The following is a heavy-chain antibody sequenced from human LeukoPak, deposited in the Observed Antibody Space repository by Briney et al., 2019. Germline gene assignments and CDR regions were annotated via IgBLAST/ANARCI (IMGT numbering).Heavy chain of an antibody. D-gene: IGHD3-10*01. CDR2: ISGSGGST. J-gene: IGHJ5*02. Sequence: GGSLRLSCAASGFTFSSYAMSWVRQAPGKGPEWVSAISGSGGSTYYADSVKGRFTISRDNSKNTLYLQMNSLRAEDTAVYYCAKVDRYYYGSGSPYNWFGPWGQGTLVTVSS. CDR3: AKVDRYYYGSGSPYNWFGP. V-gene: IGHV3-23*01. CDR1: GFTFSSYA.